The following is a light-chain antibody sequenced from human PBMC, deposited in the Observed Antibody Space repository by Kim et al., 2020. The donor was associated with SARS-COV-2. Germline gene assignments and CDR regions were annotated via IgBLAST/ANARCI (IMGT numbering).Light chain of an antibody. CDR2: WAS. V-gene: IGKV4-1*01. CDR1: QSVLYSSNNKNH. CDR3: QQYDSSPQA. Sequence: DIVMTQSPDSLAVSLGERATINCKSSQSVLYSSNNKNHLAWYQQKPGQPPKLLIYWASTRESGVPDRISGSGSGTDFTLTISSLQAEDVAVYYCQQYDSSPQAFGGGTKVDIK. J-gene: IGKJ4*01.